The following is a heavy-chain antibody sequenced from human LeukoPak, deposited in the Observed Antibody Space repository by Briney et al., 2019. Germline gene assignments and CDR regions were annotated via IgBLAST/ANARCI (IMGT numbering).Heavy chain of an antibody. J-gene: IGHJ4*02. CDR1: GGSISGTNW. CDR3: SRESGPFCPFGY. V-gene: IGHV4/OR15-8*02. Sequence: PSETLSLTCGVSGGSISGTNWWCWVRQPPGQGLECIGEISLAGQTNYNPSLNGRVTMSLDKSSNQLSLHLTSVTAADTATYFCSRESGPFCPFGYWGQGTLVIVSS. D-gene: IGHD1-26*01. CDR2: ISLAGQT.